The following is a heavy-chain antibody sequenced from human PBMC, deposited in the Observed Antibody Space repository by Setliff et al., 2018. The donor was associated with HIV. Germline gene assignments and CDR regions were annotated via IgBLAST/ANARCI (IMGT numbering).Heavy chain of an antibody. Sequence: PGESLKISCKGSGYTFTNYWIGWVRQMPGKGLGWMGIIYPGDSDTRYSPSFQGQITISADRSMRTVYLQWSSLKASDTAMYYCARFVHSSGWYSSSYYYYMDVWGKGTTVTVSS. V-gene: IGHV5-51*01. CDR3: ARFVHSSGWYSSSYYYYMDV. CDR1: GYTFTNYW. CDR2: IYPGDSDT. J-gene: IGHJ6*03. D-gene: IGHD3-22*01.